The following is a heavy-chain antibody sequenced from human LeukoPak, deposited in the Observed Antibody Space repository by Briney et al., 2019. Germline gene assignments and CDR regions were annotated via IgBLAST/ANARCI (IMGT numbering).Heavy chain of an antibody. CDR3: ARDMGDIVVVPAAPHGMDV. D-gene: IGHD2-2*01. CDR1: GFTFSSYG. Sequence: PGRSLRLSCAASGFTFSSYGMHWVRQAPGRGLEWVAVIWYDGSNKYYADSVKGRFTISRDNSENTLYLQMNSLRAEDTAVYYCARDMGDIVVVPAAPHGMDVWGKGTTVTVSS. V-gene: IGHV3-33*01. J-gene: IGHJ6*04. CDR2: IWYDGSNK.